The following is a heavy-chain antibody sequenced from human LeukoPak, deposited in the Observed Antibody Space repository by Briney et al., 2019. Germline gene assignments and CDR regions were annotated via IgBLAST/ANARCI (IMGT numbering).Heavy chain of an antibody. CDR3: AKNPNWNDAYYYYYMDV. Sequence: GGSLRLSCAASGFTFSSYGMHWVRQAPGKGLEWVAFIRYDGSNKYYADSVKGRFTISRDNSKNTLYLQMNSLRAEDTAVYYCAKNPNWNDAYYYYYMDVWGKGTTVTISS. CDR2: IRYDGSNK. J-gene: IGHJ6*03. CDR1: GFTFSSYG. V-gene: IGHV3-30*02. D-gene: IGHD1-1*01.